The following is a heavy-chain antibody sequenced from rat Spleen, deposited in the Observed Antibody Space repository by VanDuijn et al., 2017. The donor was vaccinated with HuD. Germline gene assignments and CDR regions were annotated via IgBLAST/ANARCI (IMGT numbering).Heavy chain of an antibody. J-gene: IGHJ3*01. Sequence: QVQLKESGPGLVQPSQTLSLTCTVSGFSLTSSNVHWVRQPTGKGSEWMGIIWTGGSTDYNSALKSRLSISRDTSKSQVFLKMNSLQTEDTATYYCARERLRRVWNSPFDYWGQGTLVTVSS. V-gene: IGHV2-30*01. D-gene: IGHD1-11*01. CDR1: GFSLTSSN. CDR3: ARERLRRVWNSPFDY. CDR2: IWTGGST.